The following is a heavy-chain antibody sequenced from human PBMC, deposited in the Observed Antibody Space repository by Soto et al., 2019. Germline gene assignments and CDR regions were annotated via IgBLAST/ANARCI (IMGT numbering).Heavy chain of an antibody. D-gene: IGHD5-18*01. J-gene: IGHJ5*02. CDR3: ARGHARGYSYGWFDP. CDR1: GGSISSGGYS. V-gene: IGHV4-30-2*01. Sequence: QLQLQESGSGLVKPSQTLSLTCAVSGGSISSGGYSWSWIRQPPGKGLEWIGYIYHSGSTYYNPSLKSRATISVDRSKNQFSLKLSSVTAADTAVYYCARGHARGYSYGWFDPWGQGTLVTVSS. CDR2: IYHSGST.